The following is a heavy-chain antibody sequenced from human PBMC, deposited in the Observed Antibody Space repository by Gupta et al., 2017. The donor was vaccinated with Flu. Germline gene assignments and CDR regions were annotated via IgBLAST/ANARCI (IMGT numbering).Heavy chain of an antibody. D-gene: IGHD3-22*01. Sequence: EVQLVESGGGLVKPGGSLRLSCAASGFTFSNAWMSWVRQTPGKGLEWVGRIKSETNRGTIDYAAPVEGRFTISRDDSKDTLYLHINSLKVEDTGVYYCTTGDYYDDGHYYYGLDFWGQGTLDTVSS. V-gene: IGHV3-15*01. J-gene: IGHJ4*02. CDR3: TTGDYYDDGHYYYGLDF. CDR2: IKSETNRGTI. CDR1: GFTFSNAW.